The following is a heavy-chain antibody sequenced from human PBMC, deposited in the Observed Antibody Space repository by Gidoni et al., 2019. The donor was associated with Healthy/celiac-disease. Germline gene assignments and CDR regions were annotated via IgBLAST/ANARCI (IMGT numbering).Heavy chain of an antibody. J-gene: IGHJ4*02. Sequence: QVQLVQSGAEVKKPGSSVKVSCKASGGTFSSYTISWVRQAPGQVLEWMGRIIPILGIANYAQKFQGRVTITADKSTSTAYMELSSLRSEDTAVYYCARALDSSGYYYSYYFDYWGQGTLVTVSS. CDR3: ARALDSSGYYYSYYFDY. CDR1: GGTFSSYT. D-gene: IGHD3-22*01. CDR2: IIPILGIA. V-gene: IGHV1-69*02.